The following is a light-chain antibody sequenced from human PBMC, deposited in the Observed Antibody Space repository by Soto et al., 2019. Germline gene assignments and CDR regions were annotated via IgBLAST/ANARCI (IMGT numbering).Light chain of an antibody. V-gene: IGKV1-39*01. CDR3: QQSYSTLT. CDR1: QSISSY. CDR2: AAS. J-gene: IGKJ3*01. Sequence: DIQMTQSPSSLSASVGYRVTISFRASQSISSYLNWYQQKPGKAPKLLIYAASSLQSGVPSRFSGSGSGTDFTLTISSLQPEDFATYYCQQSYSTLTFGPGNKVDI.